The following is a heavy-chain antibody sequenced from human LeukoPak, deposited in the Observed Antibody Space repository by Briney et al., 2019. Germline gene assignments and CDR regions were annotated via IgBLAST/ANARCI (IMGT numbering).Heavy chain of an antibody. CDR1: GFTFSGYS. CDR3: ARDSITIFGVINY. V-gene: IGHV3-48*01. Sequence: GGSLRLSCAASGFTFSGYSMNWVRQAPGKGLEWVSYISSSSSTIYYADSVKGRFTISRDNAKNSLYLQMNSLRAEDTAVYYCARDSITIFGVINYWGQGTLVTVSS. D-gene: IGHD3-3*01. J-gene: IGHJ4*02. CDR2: ISSSSSTI.